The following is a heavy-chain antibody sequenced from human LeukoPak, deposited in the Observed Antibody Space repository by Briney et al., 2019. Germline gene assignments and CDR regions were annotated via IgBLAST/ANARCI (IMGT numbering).Heavy chain of an antibody. J-gene: IGHJ4*02. D-gene: IGHD7-27*01. Sequence: PSETLSLTCTVSGGSISGSSYYWGCIRQPPGKGLEWIGSIYYIGSTYYNPSLKSRVTISVDTSQNQFSLKLSSVTAADTAVYYCHTHGGTNWGQDSWGQGTLVTVSS. CDR2: IYYIGST. CDR1: GGSISGSSYY. CDR3: HTHGGTNWGQDS. V-gene: IGHV4-39*07.